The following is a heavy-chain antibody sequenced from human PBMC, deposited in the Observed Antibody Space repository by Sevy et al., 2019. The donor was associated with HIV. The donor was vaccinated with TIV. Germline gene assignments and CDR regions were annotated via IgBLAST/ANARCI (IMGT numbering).Heavy chain of an antibody. V-gene: IGHV4-39*01. CDR2: IYYSGST. Sequence: SETLSLTCTVSGGSISSSSYYWGWIRQPPGKGLEWIGSIYYSGSTYYNPSLKSRVTISVDTSKNQFSLKLSSVTAADTAVYYCARHEDGGACSGGSCYSNYMDVWGKRTTVTVSS. D-gene: IGHD2-15*01. CDR3: ARHEDGGACSGGSCYSNYMDV. J-gene: IGHJ6*03. CDR1: GGSISSSSYY.